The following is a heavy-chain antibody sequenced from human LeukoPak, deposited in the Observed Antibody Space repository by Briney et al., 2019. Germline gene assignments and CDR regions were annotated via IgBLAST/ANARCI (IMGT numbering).Heavy chain of an antibody. Sequence: SETLSLTCTVSGGSISSYYRSWIRQPAGEGLEWIGRIYTSGSTNYNASLKSRVSMSVDTSKNQFSLKLSSVTAADTAVFYCARENSGSYREFDYWGQGTLVTVSS. CDR3: ARENSGSYREFDY. J-gene: IGHJ4*02. D-gene: IGHD1-26*01. V-gene: IGHV4-4*07. CDR2: IYTSGST. CDR1: GGSISSYY.